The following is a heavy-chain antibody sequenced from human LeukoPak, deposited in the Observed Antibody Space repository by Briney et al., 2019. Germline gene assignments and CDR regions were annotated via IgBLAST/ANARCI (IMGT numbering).Heavy chain of an antibody. Sequence: GGSLRLSCAASGFTFSSYAMSWVRQAPGKGLEWVSAISVSGGSTYYADSVRGRFTISRDNSKNTLYLQMNSLRAEDTAVYYCAKRPSGSYYTQYYFAYWGQGTLVTVSS. J-gene: IGHJ4*02. D-gene: IGHD3-10*01. CDR2: ISVSGGST. V-gene: IGHV3-23*01. CDR1: GFTFSSYA. CDR3: AKRPSGSYYTQYYFAY.